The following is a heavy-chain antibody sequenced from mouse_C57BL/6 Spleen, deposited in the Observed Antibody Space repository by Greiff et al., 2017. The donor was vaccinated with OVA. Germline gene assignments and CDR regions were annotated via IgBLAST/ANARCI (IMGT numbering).Heavy chain of an antibody. Sequence: VQLKQSGAELVKPGASVKLSCTASGFNIKDYYMHWVKQRTEQGLEWIGRIDPEDGETKYAPKFQGKATITADKSSNTAYLPLRSLTSEKTAVYYGARGTTVVGGDWGQGTTLTVAS. V-gene: IGHV14-2*01. CDR2: IDPEDGET. CDR1: GFNIKDYY. CDR3: ARGTTVVGGD. J-gene: IGHJ2*01. D-gene: IGHD1-1*01.